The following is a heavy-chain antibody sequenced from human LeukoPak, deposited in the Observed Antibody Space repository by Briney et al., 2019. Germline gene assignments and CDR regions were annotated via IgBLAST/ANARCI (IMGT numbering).Heavy chain of an antibody. Sequence: ASVKVSCKASGYTFTSYDINWVRQATGQGLEWMGWMNPNSGNTGYAQKFQGRVTITRNTSISTAYMELSSLRSEDTAVYYCARARVGATTRYYFDYWGQGTLVTASS. CDR2: MNPNSGNT. CDR1: GYTFTSYD. V-gene: IGHV1-8*03. D-gene: IGHD1-26*01. J-gene: IGHJ4*02. CDR3: ARARVGATTRYYFDY.